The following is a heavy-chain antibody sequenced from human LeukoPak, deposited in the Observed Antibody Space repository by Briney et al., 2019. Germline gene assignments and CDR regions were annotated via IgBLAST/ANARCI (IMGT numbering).Heavy chain of an antibody. CDR3: ARDDDGRYSYGYYYYYYMDV. CDR1: GFTFSSYS. D-gene: IGHD5-18*01. V-gene: IGHV3-21*01. J-gene: IGHJ6*03. CDR2: ISSSSSYI. Sequence: GGSLRLSCAASGFTFSSYSMNWVRQAPGKGLEWVSSISSSSSYIYYADSVKGRFTISRDNAKNSLYLQMNSLRAEDTAVYYCARDDDGRYSYGYYYYYYMDVWGKGTTVTVSS.